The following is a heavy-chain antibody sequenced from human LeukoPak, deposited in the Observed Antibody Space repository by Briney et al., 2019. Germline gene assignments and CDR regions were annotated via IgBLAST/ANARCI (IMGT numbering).Heavy chain of an antibody. CDR3: ARDVWDSNSYYYGMDV. V-gene: IGHV3-48*04. CDR1: GFTFSTYS. J-gene: IGHJ6*02. Sequence: GGSLRLSCGASGFTFSTYSMNWVRQAPGKGLEWVSHISFSSSTISYADSVKGRFTISRDNAKNSLYLQMNSLRAEDTAVYYCARDVWDSNSYYYGMDVWGQGTTVTVSS. CDR2: ISFSSSTI. D-gene: IGHD1-26*01.